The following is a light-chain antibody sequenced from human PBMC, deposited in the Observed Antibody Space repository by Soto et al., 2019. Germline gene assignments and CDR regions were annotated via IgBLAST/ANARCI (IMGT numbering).Light chain of an antibody. J-gene: IGLJ7*01. Sequence: QSVLTQPPSASGTPGQRVTISCSGSSSNIGSHTVNWYQQVPGTAPKLLIYNNNQRPSGVPDLFSGSKSGTSASLAISGLQSEDEADYYCAAWHDSLNGPVFGGGTQLTVL. CDR2: NNN. V-gene: IGLV1-44*01. CDR3: AAWHDSLNGPV. CDR1: SSNIGSHT.